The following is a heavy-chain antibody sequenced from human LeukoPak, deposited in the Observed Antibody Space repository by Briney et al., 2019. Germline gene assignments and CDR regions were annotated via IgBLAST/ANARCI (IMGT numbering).Heavy chain of an antibody. V-gene: IGHV3-21*01. D-gene: IGHD6-13*01. CDR1: GFTFSSYS. CDR2: ISSSSSYI. J-gene: IGHJ4*02. CDR3: ARDRYSSSWSAGVDY. Sequence: RGSLRLSCAASGFTFSSYSMNWVRQAPGKGLEWVSSISSSSSYIYYADSVKGRFTISRDNAKNSLYLQMNSLRAEDTAVYYCARDRYSSSWSAGVDYWGQGTLVTVSS.